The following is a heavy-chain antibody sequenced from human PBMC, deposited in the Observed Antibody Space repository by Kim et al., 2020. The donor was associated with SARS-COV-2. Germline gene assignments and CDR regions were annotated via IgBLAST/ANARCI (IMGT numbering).Heavy chain of an antibody. J-gene: IGHJ4*02. D-gene: IGHD3-10*01. CDR2: ISYDGSNK. CDR1: GFTFSSYA. Sequence: GGSLRLSCAASGFTFSSYAMHWVRQAPGKGLEWVSGISYDGSNKYYADSVKGRFTISRDNSKNTLYLQMNSLRAEDTAVYYCARDSFGSSLWDDFDYWGQGTLVTVSP. V-gene: IGHV3-30*04. CDR3: ARDSFGSSLWDDFDY.